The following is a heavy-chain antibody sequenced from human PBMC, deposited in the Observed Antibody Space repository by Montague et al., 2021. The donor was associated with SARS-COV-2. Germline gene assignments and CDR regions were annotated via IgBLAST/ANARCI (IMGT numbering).Heavy chain of an antibody. CDR3: AHKVKWELYYFDH. J-gene: IGHJ4*02. CDR2: IFWDDDK. D-gene: IGHD4-23*01. V-gene: IGHV2-5*02. Sequence: PALVKPTQTLTLTCTVSGFSLSTSGEGVGWIRQPPGKALEWLALIFWDDDKRYSPSLKNRVTITKDTSKNQVVLRMTNMDPLDTATYYCAHKVKWELYYFDHWGQGTLVTVSS. CDR1: GFSLSTSGEG.